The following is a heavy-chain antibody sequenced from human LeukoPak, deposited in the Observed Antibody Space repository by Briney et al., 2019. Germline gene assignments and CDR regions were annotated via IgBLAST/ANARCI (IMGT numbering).Heavy chain of an antibody. CDR1: GFTFSSYG. CDR2: IRYDGSNK. J-gene: IGHJ4*02. D-gene: IGHD3-10*01. Sequence: GGSLRLSCAASGFTFSSYGMHWVRQAPGKGLEWVAFIRYDGSNKYYADSVKGRFTISRDNSKNTLYLQMNSLRAEDTAVYYCAKDPDINRGPLKVSGELSYWGQGTLVTVSS. CDR3: AKDPDINRGPLKVSGELSY. V-gene: IGHV3-30*02.